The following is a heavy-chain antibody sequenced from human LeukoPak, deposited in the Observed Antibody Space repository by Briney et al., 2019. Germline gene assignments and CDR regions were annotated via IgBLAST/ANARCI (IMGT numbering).Heavy chain of an antibody. V-gene: IGHV1-18*01. J-gene: IGHJ6*02. CDR3: ARYLRMVRGVKNYYYYGMDV. Sequence: ASVKVSCKASGYTFTSYGISWVRQAPGQGLEWMGWISAYNGNTNYAQKLQGRVTMTTDTSTSTAYMELRSLRSDDTAVYYCARYLRMVRGVKNYYYYGMDVWGQGTTVTVSS. CDR2: ISAYNGNT. CDR1: GYTFTSYG. D-gene: IGHD3-10*01.